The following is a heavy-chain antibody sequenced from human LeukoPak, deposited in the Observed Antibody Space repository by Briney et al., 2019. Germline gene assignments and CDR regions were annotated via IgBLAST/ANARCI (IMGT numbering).Heavy chain of an antibody. D-gene: IGHD3-10*01. CDR3: ARVLTMVRGAFNWFDP. Sequence: GAPVKVSCKASGYTFTSYGISWVRQAPGQGLEWVGWISAYNGNTNYAQKLQGRVTMTTDTSTSTAYMELRSLRSDDTAVYYCARVLTMVRGAFNWFDPWGQGTLVTVSS. CDR2: ISAYNGNT. J-gene: IGHJ5*02. CDR1: GYTFTSYG. V-gene: IGHV1-18*01.